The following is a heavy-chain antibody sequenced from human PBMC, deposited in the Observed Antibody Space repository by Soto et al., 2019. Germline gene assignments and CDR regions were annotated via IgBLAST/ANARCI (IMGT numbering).Heavy chain of an antibody. CDR2: IYYSGST. CDR1: GGSISSYY. J-gene: IGHJ4*02. V-gene: IGHV4-59*01. Sequence: QVQLQESGPGLVKPSETLSLTCTVSGGSISSYYWSWIRQPPGKGLEWIGYIYYSGSTNYNPSLKSRVTISVDTSKNQFSLKLSSVTAADTAVYYCARAPLGCSSTSCHEIGFDYWGQGTLVTVSS. D-gene: IGHD2-2*01. CDR3: ARAPLGCSSTSCHEIGFDY.